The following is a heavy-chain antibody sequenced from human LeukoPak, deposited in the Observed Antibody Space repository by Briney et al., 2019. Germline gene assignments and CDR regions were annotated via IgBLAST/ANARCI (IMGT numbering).Heavy chain of an antibody. J-gene: IGHJ4*02. CDR1: GASIRSYY. V-gene: IGHV4-59*08. CDR2: MYYTESP. CDR3: ARSYDTNNRQRFDY. Sequence: SETLSLTCTVSGASIRSYYWSWIRQPPGKGLEWIAYMYYTESPSYNPSLKGRVSMSGDSSRNQFSLKLNSVTAADTAIYYCARSYDTNNRQRFDYWGQGILVTVSP. D-gene: IGHD3-22*01.